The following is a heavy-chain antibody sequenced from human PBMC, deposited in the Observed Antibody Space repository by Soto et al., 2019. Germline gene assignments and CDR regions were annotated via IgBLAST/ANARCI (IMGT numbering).Heavy chain of an antibody. Sequence: GRPLRLSCAAAGFIFENFGMSWVRQAPGKGLEWISSISGSGFKKYYADSVKGRFTISRDNSKSTVYLELNNLSAEDTAVYHCAKNQGVELVPLATVDWFDPWGQGSVVTVSS. CDR1: GFIFENFG. D-gene: IGHD1-26*01. J-gene: IGHJ5*02. CDR2: ISGSGFKK. CDR3: AKNQGVELVPLATVDWFDP. V-gene: IGHV3-23*01.